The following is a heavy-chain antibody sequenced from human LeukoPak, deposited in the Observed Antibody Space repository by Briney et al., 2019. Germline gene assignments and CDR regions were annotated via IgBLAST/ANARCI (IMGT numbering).Heavy chain of an antibody. J-gene: IGHJ6*03. CDR3: ARRTRHDYGDYAYYYYYMDV. V-gene: IGHV5-51*01. Sequence: GESLKISCKGSGYSFTCYWIGLVRQMPGKGLGWMGIIYPGDSDARHSRSFQGQVTISADKSISTAYLQWSSLKASDTAMYYCARRTRHDYGDYAYYYYYMDVWGKGTTVTVSS. CDR2: IYPGDSDA. CDR1: GYSFTCYW. D-gene: IGHD4-17*01.